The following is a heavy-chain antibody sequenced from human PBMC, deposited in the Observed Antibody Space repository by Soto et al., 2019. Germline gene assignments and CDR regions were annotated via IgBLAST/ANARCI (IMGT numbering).Heavy chain of an antibody. V-gene: IGHV4-59*01. Sequence: QVQLQESGQGLVKPSETLSLTCTVSGGSISSYYWSWIRQPPGKGLEWIGYIYYSGSTNYNPSLKSRVTISVDTSKNQFSLKLSSVTAADTAVYYCARAPWELLGTYDYWGQGTLVTVSS. J-gene: IGHJ4*02. CDR3: ARAPWELLGTYDY. CDR2: IYYSGST. D-gene: IGHD1-26*01. CDR1: GGSISSYY.